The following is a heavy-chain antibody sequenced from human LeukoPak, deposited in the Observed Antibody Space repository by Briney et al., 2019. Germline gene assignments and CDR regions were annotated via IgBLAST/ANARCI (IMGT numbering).Heavy chain of an antibody. CDR2: ISGSGDST. Sequence: GGSLRLSCAASGFTFSAYAMTWVRQAPGKGLEWVSAISGSGDSTFYADSVKGRFTISRDNSKNTLYLQMNSLRAEDTAVYYCAKGISRTVRGVIGDLWGQGTLVTVSS. CDR1: GFTFSAYA. CDR3: AKGISRTVRGVIGDL. D-gene: IGHD3-10*01. J-gene: IGHJ5*02. V-gene: IGHV3-23*01.